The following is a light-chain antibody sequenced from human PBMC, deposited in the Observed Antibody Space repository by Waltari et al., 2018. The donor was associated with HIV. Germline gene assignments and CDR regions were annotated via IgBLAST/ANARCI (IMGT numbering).Light chain of an antibody. CDR2: DSS. V-gene: IGLV1-51*01. Sequence: QSVLTQPPSVSAAPGPKVTISCSGSSSNIGNNYVSWYQQFPGAAPKLLIYDSSKRPSGIPDRFSGSKSGTSATLGITGLKTGDEADYYCGTWDSSLSVWVFGGGTKLTVL. J-gene: IGLJ3*02. CDR1: SSNIGNNY. CDR3: GTWDSSLSVWV.